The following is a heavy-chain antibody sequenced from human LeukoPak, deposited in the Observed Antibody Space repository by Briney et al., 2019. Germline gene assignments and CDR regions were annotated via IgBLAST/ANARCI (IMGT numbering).Heavy chain of an antibody. CDR1: GYTFTSYG. Sequence: ASVKVSCKASGYTFTSYGISWVRQAPGQGLEWMGGIIPIFGTANYAQKFQGRVTITTDESTSTAYMELSSLRSEDTAVYYCARDRGVVIGYYFDYWGQGTLVTVSS. V-gene: IGHV1-69*05. CDR2: IIPIFGTA. D-gene: IGHD3-3*01. J-gene: IGHJ4*02. CDR3: ARDRGVVIGYYFDY.